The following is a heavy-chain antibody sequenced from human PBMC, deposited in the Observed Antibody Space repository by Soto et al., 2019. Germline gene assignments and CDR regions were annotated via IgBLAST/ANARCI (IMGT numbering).Heavy chain of an antibody. Sequence: EVQLVESGGGLVKPGGSLRLSCAASGFTFSSYSMNWVRQAPGKGLEWVSSISSSSSYIYYADSVKGRLTISRDNPKNSLYLQMHRLRAEATAVYYCARDKREGILWFGQLMPLPHAFDIWGQGTMVTLSS. V-gene: IGHV3-21*01. CDR1: GFTFSSYS. CDR2: ISSSSSYI. D-gene: IGHD3-10*01. J-gene: IGHJ3*02. CDR3: ARDKREGILWFGQLMPLPHAFDI.